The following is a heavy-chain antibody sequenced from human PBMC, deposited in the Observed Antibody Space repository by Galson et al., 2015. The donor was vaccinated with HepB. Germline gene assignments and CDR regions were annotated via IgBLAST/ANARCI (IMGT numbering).Heavy chain of an antibody. J-gene: IGHJ4*02. D-gene: IGHD3-22*01. V-gene: IGHV3-21*04. CDR1: GFTFSSYS. CDR3: AKCLYYDSSGHGYYFDY. Sequence: SLRLSCAASGFTFSSYSMNWVRQAPGKELEWVSSISSSSSYIYYADSVKGRFTISRDNTKSTLYLQMNSLRAEDTAVYYCAKCLYYDSSGHGYYFDYWGQGTLVTVSS. CDR2: ISSSSSYI.